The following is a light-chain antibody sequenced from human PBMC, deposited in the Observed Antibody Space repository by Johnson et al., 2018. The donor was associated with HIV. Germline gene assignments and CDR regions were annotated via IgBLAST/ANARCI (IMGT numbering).Light chain of an antibody. J-gene: IGLJ1*01. V-gene: IGLV1-51*02. CDR3: GTWDSSLGAQYV. Sequence: QSVLTQPPSVSAAPGQKVTISCSGSSSNIGKNYVSWYQQLPGTAPKLLIYENNQRSSGIPDRFSGSKSATSATLGITGLQTGDEADYYCGTWDSSLGAQYVFGSGTKVTVL. CDR1: SSNIGKNY. CDR2: ENN.